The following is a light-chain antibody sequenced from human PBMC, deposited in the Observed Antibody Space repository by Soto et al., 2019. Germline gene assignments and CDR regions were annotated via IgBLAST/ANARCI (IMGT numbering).Light chain of an antibody. CDR3: QQNTPARWT. CDR2: DAS. CDR1: QVVVRW. J-gene: IGKJ1*01. Sequence: DPQLTQSPSTLAASVGDSVTISCRASQVVVRWLAWYQQKPGKAPKLLIYDASTLESGVPSRFRGNGSQTKFTPATSALAPEEFPANYCQQNTPARWTFGKGTKGE. V-gene: IGKV1-5*01.